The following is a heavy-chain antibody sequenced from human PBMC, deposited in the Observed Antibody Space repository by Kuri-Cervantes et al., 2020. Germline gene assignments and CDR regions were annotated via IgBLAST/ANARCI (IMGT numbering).Heavy chain of an antibody. D-gene: IGHD3-10*01. CDR1: GFTFNSYA. J-gene: IGHJ4*02. CDR3: AREGFGSWGGYYFDY. CDR2: ISFDGIYK. Sequence: GSLRLSCAASGFTFNSYAMHWVRQAPGKGLEWVALISFDGIYKRYADSVKGRFTISKDNSKNTLYLQMNSLRVEDTALYYCAREGFGSWGGYYFDYWGQGTLVTVSS. V-gene: IGHV3-30*07.